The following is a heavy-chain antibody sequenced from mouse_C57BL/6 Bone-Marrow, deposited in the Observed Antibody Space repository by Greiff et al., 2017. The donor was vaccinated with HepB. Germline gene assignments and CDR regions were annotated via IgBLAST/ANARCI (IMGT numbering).Heavy chain of an antibody. D-gene: IGHD2-4*01. CDR3: TRPHDYLGDY. Sequence: EVQVVESGGGLVQPGGSMKLSCAASGFTFSDAWMDWVRQSPEKGLEWVAEIRNKANNHATYYAESVKGRFTISRDDSKSSVYLQMNSLRAEDTGIYYCTRPHDYLGDYWGQGTSVTVSS. V-gene: IGHV6-6*01. CDR1: GFTFSDAW. J-gene: IGHJ4*01. CDR2: IRNKANNHAT.